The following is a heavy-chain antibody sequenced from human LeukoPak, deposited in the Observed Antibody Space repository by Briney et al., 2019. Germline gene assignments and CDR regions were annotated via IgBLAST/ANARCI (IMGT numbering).Heavy chain of an antibody. CDR2: IKQDGSEK. J-gene: IGHJ4*02. Sequence: GGTLRLSCATSGFTFSTYAMNWVRQAPGKGLEWVANIKQDGSEKYYVDSVKGRFTISRDNAKNSLYLQMNSLRAEDTAVYYCARDRYDSSGYFDYWGQGTLVTVSS. CDR3: ARDRYDSSGYFDY. V-gene: IGHV3-7*01. CDR1: GFTFSTYA. D-gene: IGHD3-22*01.